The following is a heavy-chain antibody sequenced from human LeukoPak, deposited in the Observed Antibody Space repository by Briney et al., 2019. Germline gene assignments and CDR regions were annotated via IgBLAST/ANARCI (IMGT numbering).Heavy chain of an antibody. J-gene: IGHJ6*04. V-gene: IGHV4-4*07. CDR1: GASISSYW. Sequence: SETLSLTCTVSGASISSYWWSWIRQPAGKGLEWIGRVYTSGSTTYNPSLRSRVTMSVDTAKNQLSLKLSSVTAADTAIYYCAGLYVWGKGTTVTISS. CDR2: VYTSGST. CDR3: AGLYV.